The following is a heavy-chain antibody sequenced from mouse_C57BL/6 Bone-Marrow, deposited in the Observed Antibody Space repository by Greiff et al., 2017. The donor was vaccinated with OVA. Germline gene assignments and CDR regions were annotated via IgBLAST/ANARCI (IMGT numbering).Heavy chain of an antibody. J-gene: IGHJ2*01. CDR2: IFPGDGST. Sequence: VQLQQSGAELVKPGASVKFSCKASGYTFTGYWMHWVKQRPGHGLEWIGEIFPGDGSTNYNEKFKGKATLTAETSSSTAYMQLSSLTTEDSAIYFCAREVDDYGWDYWGQGTTVTVSS. V-gene: IGHV1-9*01. D-gene: IGHD1-1*02. CDR3: AREVDDYGWDY. CDR1: GYTFTGYW.